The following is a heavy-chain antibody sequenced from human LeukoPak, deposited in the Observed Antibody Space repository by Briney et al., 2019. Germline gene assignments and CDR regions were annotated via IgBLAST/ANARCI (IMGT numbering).Heavy chain of an antibody. CDR3: GRVGAYYGSGSYSDY. CDR2: INQDGSQK. D-gene: IGHD3-10*01. Sequence: GGSLRLSCAASGFTFSSYWTSWVRQAPGKGLEWVANINQDGSQKYHVDSVKGRFTISRDNAKKSLYLQMNSLRAEDTAVYYCGRVGAYYGSGSYSDYWGQGTLVTVSS. V-gene: IGHV3-7*01. J-gene: IGHJ4*02. CDR1: GFTFSSYW.